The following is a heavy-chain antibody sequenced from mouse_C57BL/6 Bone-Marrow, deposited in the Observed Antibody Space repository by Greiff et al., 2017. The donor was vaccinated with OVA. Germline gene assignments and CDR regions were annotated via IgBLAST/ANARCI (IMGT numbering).Heavy chain of an antibody. D-gene: IGHD1-1*01. CDR3: ARPSAVVPDWFAY. CDR2: INPSNGGT. CDR1: GYTFSSYW. Sequence: QVQLQQPGTELVKPGASVKLSCKASGYTFSSYWMHWVKQRPGQGLEWIGNINPSNGGTNYNEKFKSKATLTVDKSSSTAYMQLSSLTSEDSAVYYCARPSAVVPDWFAYWGQGTLVTVSA. V-gene: IGHV1-53*01. J-gene: IGHJ3*01.